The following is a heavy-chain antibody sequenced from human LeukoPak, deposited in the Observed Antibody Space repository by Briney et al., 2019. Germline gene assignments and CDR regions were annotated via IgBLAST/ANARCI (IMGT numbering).Heavy chain of an antibody. CDR1: GFTFSSYW. J-gene: IGHJ6*03. CDR3: ARMKWFGVSYDMDV. D-gene: IGHD3-10*01. V-gene: IGHV3-7*01. Sequence: GGSLRLSCAASGFTFSSYWMSWVRQAPGKGLEWVANINQDGSEKYYVDSVKGRFTISRDNAKNSLYLQMNSLRAEDTGVYYCARMKWFGVSYDMDVWGKGTTVTISS. CDR2: INQDGSEK.